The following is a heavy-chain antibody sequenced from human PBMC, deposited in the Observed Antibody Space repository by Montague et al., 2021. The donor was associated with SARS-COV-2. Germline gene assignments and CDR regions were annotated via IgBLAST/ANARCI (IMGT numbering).Heavy chain of an antibody. CDR3: ARCRDGHKSGLYFDY. Sequence: PALVKPTQTLTLTCTFSGFSLSTSVMSVSWIRQPPGKALEWLARIDWDDYEFYSTSLKTRLTISKDTSKNQVVLTMTNMDPVDTATYYCARCRDGHKSGLYFDYWGQGTLVTVSS. CDR2: IDWDDYE. D-gene: IGHD5-24*01. V-gene: IGHV2-70*17. J-gene: IGHJ4*02. CDR1: GFSLSTSVMS.